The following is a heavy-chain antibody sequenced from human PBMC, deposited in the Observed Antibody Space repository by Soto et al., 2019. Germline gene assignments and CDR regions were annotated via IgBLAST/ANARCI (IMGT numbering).Heavy chain of an antibody. CDR2: IYSGGST. V-gene: IGHV3-53*01. CDR3: TTGLATAVYYFDY. D-gene: IGHD6-13*01. Sequence: GSLRLSCAASGFTVSSNYMSWVRQAPGKGLEWVSVIYSGGSTYYADSVKGRFTISRDNSKNTLYLQMNSLRAEDTAVYYCTTGLATAVYYFDYWGQGTLVTVSS. J-gene: IGHJ4*02. CDR1: GFTVSSNY.